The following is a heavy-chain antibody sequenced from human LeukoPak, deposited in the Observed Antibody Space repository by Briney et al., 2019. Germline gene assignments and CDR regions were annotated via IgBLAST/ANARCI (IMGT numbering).Heavy chain of an antibody. J-gene: IGHJ3*02. CDR3: SLWFGPGVWAFDI. D-gene: IGHD3-10*01. V-gene: IGHV1-69*13. CDR1: GYTFTGYY. CDR2: IIPIFGTA. Sequence: ASVKVSCKASGYTFTGYYMHWVRQAPGQGLEWMGGIIPIFGTANYAQKFQGRVTITADESTSTAYMELSSLRSEDTAVYYCSLWFGPGVWAFDIWGQGTMVTVSS.